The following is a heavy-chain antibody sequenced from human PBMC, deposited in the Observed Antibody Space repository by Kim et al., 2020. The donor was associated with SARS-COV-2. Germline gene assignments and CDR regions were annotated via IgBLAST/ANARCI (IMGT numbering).Heavy chain of an antibody. CDR1: GGTFSSYA. CDR2: IIPIFGTA. Sequence: SVKVSCKASGGTFSSYAISWVRQAPGQGLEWMGGIIPIFGTANYAQKFQGRVTITADESTSTAYMELSSLRSEDTAVYYCARGDAYCGGDCSWNAFDIWGQGTMVTVSS. CDR3: ARGDAYCGGDCSWNAFDI. J-gene: IGHJ3*02. D-gene: IGHD2-21*02. V-gene: IGHV1-69*13.